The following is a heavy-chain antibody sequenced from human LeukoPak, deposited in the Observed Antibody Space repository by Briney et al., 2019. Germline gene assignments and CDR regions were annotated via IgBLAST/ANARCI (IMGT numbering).Heavy chain of an antibody. J-gene: IGHJ6*02. CDR3: ARGVVVEDYYYYGMDV. V-gene: IGHV4-34*01. Sequence: PGGSLRLSCAASGFTFSNYWMSWVRQPPGKGLEWIGEINHSGSINYNPSLKSRVTISVDTSKNQFSLKLSSVTAADTAVYYCARGVVVEDYYYYGMDVWGQGTTVTVSS. CDR1: GFTFSNYW. D-gene: IGHD2-15*01. CDR2: INHSGSI.